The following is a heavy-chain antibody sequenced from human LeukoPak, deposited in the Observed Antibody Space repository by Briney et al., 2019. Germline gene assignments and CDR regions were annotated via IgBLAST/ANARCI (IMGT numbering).Heavy chain of an antibody. V-gene: IGHV3-66*02. J-gene: IGHJ6*03. D-gene: IGHD2-2*01. CDR3: ATVPTARYYMDF. CDR2: IYSGGST. Sequence: GGSLRLPCAASGFTVSGNYMSWVRQAPGKGLEWVSVIYSGGSTYYADSVKGRFTISRDNSKNTLYLQMNSLRVEDTAVYYCATVPTARYYMDFWGKGTTVTVSS. CDR1: GFTVSGNY.